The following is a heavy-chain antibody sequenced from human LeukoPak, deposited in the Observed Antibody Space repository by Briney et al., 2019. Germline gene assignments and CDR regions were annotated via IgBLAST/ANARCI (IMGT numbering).Heavy chain of an antibody. D-gene: IGHD6-13*01. Sequence: GGSLRLSCAASGFTFSSYGMSWVRQAPGKGLEWVSSISGSGNTYYADSVKGRFTVSRDNSKNTLYLQVNSLRAEDTAVLYCAKGGISSAAGLDYWGQGTLVTVSS. CDR3: AKGGISSAAGLDY. J-gene: IGHJ4*02. V-gene: IGHV3-23*01. CDR2: ISGSGNT. CDR1: GFTFSSYG.